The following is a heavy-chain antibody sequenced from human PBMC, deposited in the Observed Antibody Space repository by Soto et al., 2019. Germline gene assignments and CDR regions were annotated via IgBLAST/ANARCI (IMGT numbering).Heavy chain of an antibody. Sequence: SETLSLTCTVSGGSISSYYWSWIRQPPGKGLEWIGYIYYSGSTNYNPSLKSRVTISVDTSKNQFSLKLSSVTAADTAVYYCARILLDSSSWYYFDYWGQGTLVTVSS. CDR2: IYYSGST. D-gene: IGHD6-13*01. J-gene: IGHJ4*02. CDR1: GGSISSYY. CDR3: ARILLDSSSWYYFDY. V-gene: IGHV4-59*08.